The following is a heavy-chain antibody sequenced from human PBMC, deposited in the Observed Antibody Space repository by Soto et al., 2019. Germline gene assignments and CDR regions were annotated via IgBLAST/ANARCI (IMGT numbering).Heavy chain of an antibody. V-gene: IGHV4-31*03. CDR1: GGSISSGGYY. D-gene: IGHD3-22*01. J-gene: IGHJ6*02. Sequence: PSETLSLTCTVSGGSISSGGYYWSWIRQHPGKGLEWIGYIYYSGSTYYNPSLKSRVTISVDTSKNQFSLKLSSVTAADTAVYYCARGGYDSSGYYRDYYYYGMDVWGQGTTVTSLL. CDR3: ARGGYDSSGYYRDYYYYGMDV. CDR2: IYYSGST.